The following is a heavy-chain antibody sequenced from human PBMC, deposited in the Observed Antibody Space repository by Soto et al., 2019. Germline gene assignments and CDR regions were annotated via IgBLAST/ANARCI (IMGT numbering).Heavy chain of an antibody. CDR1: GFTFSSYG. J-gene: IGHJ5*02. Sequence: GGSVRLSCAASGFTFSSYGMHWVRQAPGKGLEWVAVISYDGSNKYYADSVKGRFTISRDNSKNTLYLQMNSLRAEDTAVHYCAKDQGITFGGVDEFDPWGQGTLVTVSS. D-gene: IGHD3-16*01. CDR3: AKDQGITFGGVDEFDP. V-gene: IGHV3-30*18. CDR2: ISYDGSNK.